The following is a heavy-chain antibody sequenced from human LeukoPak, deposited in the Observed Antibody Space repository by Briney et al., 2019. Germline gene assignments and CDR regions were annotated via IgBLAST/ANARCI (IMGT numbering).Heavy chain of an antibody. Sequence: PGGSLRLSCAASGFTFSSYWMSWFRQAPGRGLEGVANIKLDGSEKWYADSVKGRFTISRDNAKTSLFMQMNSLRAEDTAVYYCARDAWKDRYFDYWGQGTLVTVSS. D-gene: IGHD1-1*01. V-gene: IGHV3-7*01. CDR3: ARDAWKDRYFDY. J-gene: IGHJ4*02. CDR2: IKLDGSEK. CDR1: GFTFSSYW.